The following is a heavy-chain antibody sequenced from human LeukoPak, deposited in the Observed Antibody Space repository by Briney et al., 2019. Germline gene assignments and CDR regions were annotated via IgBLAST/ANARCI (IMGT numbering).Heavy chain of an antibody. CDR1: GGSFSGYY. J-gene: IGHJ4*02. CDR3: ARRGYTYGYTY. D-gene: IGHD5-18*01. CDR2: INHSGST. V-gene: IGHV4-34*01. Sequence: PSETLSLTCAVYGGSFSGYYWSWIRQPPGKGLEWIGEINHSGSTNYNPSLKSRVTISVDTSKNQFSLNLSSVTAADTAVYYCARRGYTYGYTYWGQGTLVTVSS.